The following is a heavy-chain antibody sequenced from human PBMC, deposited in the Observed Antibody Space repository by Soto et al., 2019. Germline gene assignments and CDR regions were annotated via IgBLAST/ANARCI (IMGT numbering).Heavy chain of an antibody. CDR3: ARDAYYCISTSCYSHGDYGMDV. V-gene: IGHV1-18*01. CDR1: GYTFTSYG. J-gene: IGHJ6*02. Sequence: ASVKVSCKASGYTFTSYGISWVRQAPGQGLEWMGWISAYNGNTNYAQKLQGRVTMTTDTSTSTAYMELRSLRSDDTAMYYCARDAYYCISTSCYSHGDYGMDVWGQGTTVTVSS. CDR2: ISAYNGNT. D-gene: IGHD2-2*01.